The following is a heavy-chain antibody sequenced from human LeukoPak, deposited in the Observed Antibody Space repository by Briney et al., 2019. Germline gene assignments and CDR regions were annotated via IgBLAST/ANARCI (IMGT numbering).Heavy chain of an antibody. CDR2: INHSGST. CDR3: ARRPYYYDSSGYTRWFDP. Sequence: PSETLSLTCAVYGGSFSGYYWSWIRQPPGKGPEWIGEINHSGSTNYNPSLKRRVTISVDTSKNQFSLKLSSVTAADTAVYYCARRPYYYDSSGYTRWFDPWGQGTLVTVSS. D-gene: IGHD3-22*01. J-gene: IGHJ5*02. CDR1: GGSFSGYY. V-gene: IGHV4-34*01.